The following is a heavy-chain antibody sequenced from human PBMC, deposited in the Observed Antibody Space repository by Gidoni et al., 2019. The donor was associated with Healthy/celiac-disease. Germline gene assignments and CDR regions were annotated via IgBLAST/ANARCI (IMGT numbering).Heavy chain of an antibody. V-gene: IGHV3-30-3*01. Sequence: QVQLVESGGGVVQPGRSLRLSCAASGFTFSSYAMHWVRQAPGKGLEWVAVISYDGSNKYYADSVKGRFTISRDNSKNTLYLQMNSLRAEDTAVYYCARDEDPANWGPGYYYYGMDVWGQGTTVTVSS. J-gene: IGHJ6*02. CDR3: ARDEDPANWGPGYYYYGMDV. CDR2: ISYDGSNK. CDR1: GFTFSSYA. D-gene: IGHD7-27*01.